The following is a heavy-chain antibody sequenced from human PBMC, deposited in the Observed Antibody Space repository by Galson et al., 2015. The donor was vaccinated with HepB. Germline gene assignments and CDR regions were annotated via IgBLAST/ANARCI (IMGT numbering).Heavy chain of an antibody. CDR1: GGSIRSSSYS. CDR2: IYYSGSP. CDR3: ARGAPGGSGFDP. V-gene: IGHV4-39*07. J-gene: IGHJ5*02. D-gene: IGHD3-16*01. Sequence: QLQESGPGLVKPSETLSLTCTVPGGSIRSSSYSWGWIRQPPGTGLEWLGSIYYSGSPYYNPSLKSRVTISVDTSKNQFSLKLSSGTAADTAVYYCARGAPGGSGFDPWGQGTLVTVSS.